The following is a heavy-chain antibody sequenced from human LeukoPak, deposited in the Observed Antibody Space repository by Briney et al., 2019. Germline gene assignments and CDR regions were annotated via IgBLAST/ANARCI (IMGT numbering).Heavy chain of an antibody. Sequence: GGSLRLSCAASGFTFSSYAMHWVRQAPGKGLEWVAVISYDGSNKYYADSVKGRFTISRDNSKNTLYLQMNSLRAEDTAVYYCARGDVDIVAPIPYWGQGTLVTVSS. J-gene: IGHJ4*02. D-gene: IGHD5-12*01. CDR3: ARGDVDIVAPIPY. CDR2: ISYDGSNK. V-gene: IGHV3-30-3*01. CDR1: GFTFSSYA.